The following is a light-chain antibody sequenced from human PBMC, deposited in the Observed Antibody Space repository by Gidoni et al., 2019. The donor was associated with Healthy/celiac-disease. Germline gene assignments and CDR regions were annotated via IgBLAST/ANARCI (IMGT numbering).Light chain of an antibody. V-gene: IGLV3-1*01. Sequence: SYELTQPPSVSVSPGQTASLTCSGDKLGDKYACWYQQKPGQSPVLVIYQDSKRPSGIPERFSGSNSGNTATLTISGTQAMDEAVYYCQAWDSSTAVFGGGTKLTVL. CDR1: KLGDKY. CDR3: QAWDSSTAV. J-gene: IGLJ2*01. CDR2: QDS.